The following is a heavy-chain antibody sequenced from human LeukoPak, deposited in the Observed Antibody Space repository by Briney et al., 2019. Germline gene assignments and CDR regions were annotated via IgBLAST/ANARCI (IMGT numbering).Heavy chain of an antibody. D-gene: IGHD4-17*01. J-gene: IGHJ4*02. CDR3: ARHDYGAF. V-gene: IGHV3-30*03. CDR2: ISYDGSNK. Sequence: GGSLRLSCAASGFTFSSYGMHWVRQAPGKGLEWVAVISYDGSNKYYADSVKGRFTISRDNSKNTLYLQMNSLRVEDTAIYYCARHDYGAFWGQGTLVTVSS. CDR1: GFTFSSYG.